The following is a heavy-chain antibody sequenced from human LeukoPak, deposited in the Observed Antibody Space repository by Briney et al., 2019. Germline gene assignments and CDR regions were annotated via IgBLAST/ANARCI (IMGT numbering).Heavy chain of an antibody. V-gene: IGHV1-69*04. CDR2: IIPILGIA. Sequence: ASVKVSCKASGGTFSSYAISWVRQAPGQGLEWMGRIIPILGIANYAQKFQGRVTITADKSTSTAYMELSSLRSEDTAVYYCATTSLTIFVADYGMDVWGQGTTVTVSS. CDR3: ATTSLTIFVADYGMDV. J-gene: IGHJ6*02. D-gene: IGHD3-3*01. CDR1: GGTFSSYA.